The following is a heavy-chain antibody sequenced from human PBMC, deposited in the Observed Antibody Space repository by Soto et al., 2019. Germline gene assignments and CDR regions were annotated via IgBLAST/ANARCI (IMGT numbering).Heavy chain of an antibody. CDR3: ARNPVPDDYASSVA. D-gene: IGHD3-22*01. CDR2: ISSSSSYI. J-gene: IGHJ5*02. CDR1: GFTFSSYS. V-gene: IGHV3-21*01. Sequence: GGSLRLSCAASGFTFSSYSMNWVRQAPGKGLEWVSSISSSSSYIYYADSVKGRFTISRDKAKKSLYLQMNSLRAEDTAVYYCARNPVPDDYASSVAWGQGTLVTVSS.